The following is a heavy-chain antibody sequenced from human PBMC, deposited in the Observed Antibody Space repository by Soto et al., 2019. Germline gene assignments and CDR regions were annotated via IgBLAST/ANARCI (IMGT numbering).Heavy chain of an antibody. CDR2: IIPILGIA. CDR3: VIVVVPAAMAWNAFDI. D-gene: IGHD2-2*01. V-gene: IGHV1-69*02. Sequence: GASVKVSCKASGGTFSSYTISWVRQAPGQGLEWMGRIIPILGIANYAQKFQGRVTITADKSTSTAYMELSSLRSEDTAVYYCVIVVVPAAMAWNAFDIWGQGTMVTVS. CDR1: GGTFSSYT. J-gene: IGHJ3*02.